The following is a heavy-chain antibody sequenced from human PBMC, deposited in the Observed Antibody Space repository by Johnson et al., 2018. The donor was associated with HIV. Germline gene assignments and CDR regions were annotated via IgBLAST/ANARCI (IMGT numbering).Heavy chain of an antibody. CDR2: IRYDGSNK. J-gene: IGHJ3*02. CDR3: ARGVDGAFDI. V-gene: IGHV3-30*02. D-gene: IGHD3-10*01. Sequence: QVLLVESGGGVVQPGRSLGLSCAASGFTFSSYGMHWVRQAPGKGLEWVTFIRYDGSNKYYADSVKGRFTISRDNSKNTLYLQMNSLRAEDTAVYYCARGVDGAFDIWGQGTMVTVSS. CDR1: GFTFSSYG.